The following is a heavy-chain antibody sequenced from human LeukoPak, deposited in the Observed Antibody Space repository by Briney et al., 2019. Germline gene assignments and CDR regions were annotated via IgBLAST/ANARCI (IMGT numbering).Heavy chain of an antibody. D-gene: IGHD3-22*01. CDR3: ARYDSSGYFDY. CDR1: GGSISSGDYY. Sequence: PXETLSLTCTVSGGSISSGDYYWSWIRQPPGRGLEWIGYIYYSGSTYYNPSLKSRVTISVDTSKNQFSLKLSSVTAADTAVYYCARYDSSGYFDYWGQGTLVTVSS. CDR2: IYYSGST. V-gene: IGHV4-30-4*01. J-gene: IGHJ4*02.